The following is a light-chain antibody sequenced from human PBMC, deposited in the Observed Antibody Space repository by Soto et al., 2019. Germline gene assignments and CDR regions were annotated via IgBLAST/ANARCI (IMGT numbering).Light chain of an antibody. V-gene: IGLV2-14*01. Sequence: QSALTQPASVSGSPGQSITISCTGTSGDIGSYNRVSWYQQHPGKAPKLIIYEVTDRPSGVSNRFSGSKSGNTDSLTISGLQAEDEAEYYCRSYTHINTRAGVFGTGTKVTVL. CDR2: EVT. CDR3: RSYTHINTRAGV. J-gene: IGLJ1*01. CDR1: SGDIGSYNR.